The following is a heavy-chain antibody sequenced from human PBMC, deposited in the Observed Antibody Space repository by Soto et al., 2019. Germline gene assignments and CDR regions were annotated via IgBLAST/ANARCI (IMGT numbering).Heavy chain of an antibody. CDR2: INHSGST. CDR3: ARGRYGLLWFGELLNI. CDR1: GGSFSGYY. D-gene: IGHD3-10*01. J-gene: IGHJ3*02. V-gene: IGHV4-34*01. Sequence: PSETLSLTCAVYGGSFSGYYWSWIRQPPGKGLEWIGEINHSGSTNYNPSLKSRVTISVDTSKNQFSLKLSSVTAADTAVYYCARGRYGLLWFGELLNIWGQGTMVTVS.